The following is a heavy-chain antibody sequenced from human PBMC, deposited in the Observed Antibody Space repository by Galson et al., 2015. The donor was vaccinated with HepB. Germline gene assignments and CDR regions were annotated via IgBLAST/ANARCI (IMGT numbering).Heavy chain of an antibody. CDR2: ISSSSSYI. J-gene: IGHJ4*02. D-gene: IGHD3-22*01. CDR1: GFTFSSYS. V-gene: IGHV3-21*01. CDR3: ARAMTSSGYRPRYYFDY. Sequence: SLRLSCAASGFTFSSYSMNWVRQAPGKGLEWVSSISSSSSYIYYADSVKGRFTISRDNAKNSLYLQMNSLRAEDTAVYYCARAMTSSGYRPRYYFDYWGQGTLVTVSS.